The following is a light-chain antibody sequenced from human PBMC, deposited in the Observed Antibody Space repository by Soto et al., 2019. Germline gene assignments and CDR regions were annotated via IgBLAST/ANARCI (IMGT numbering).Light chain of an antibody. V-gene: IGKV3-15*01. Sequence: EIVMTQSPATLSVSPGERATLACRASQSVSSNLAWYQQKPGQGPRLLIYGASTRATGIPARFSGSGSGTEFTLTISSLQSEDFVVYYCQQYNTWPPRTFGQGTKVEVK. CDR3: QQYNTWPPRT. CDR1: QSVSSN. J-gene: IGKJ1*01. CDR2: GAS.